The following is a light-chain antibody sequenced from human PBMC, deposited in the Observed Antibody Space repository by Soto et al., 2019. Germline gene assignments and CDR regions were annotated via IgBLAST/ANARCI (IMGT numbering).Light chain of an antibody. CDR1: QSVSSSY. Sequence: EIVLTQSPGTLSLSPGERATLSCSASQSVSSSYLAWYQQKPGQAPRLLIYSASSRATGIPDRFSGSGSGTDFTLTISRLEPEDFAVYYCQQYGSSLYTFGQGTKLEIK. CDR3: QQYGSSLYT. CDR2: SAS. J-gene: IGKJ2*01. V-gene: IGKV3-20*01.